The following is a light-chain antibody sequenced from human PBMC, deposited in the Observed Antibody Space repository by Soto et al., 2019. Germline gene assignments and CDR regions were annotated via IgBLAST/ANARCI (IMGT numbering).Light chain of an antibody. CDR3: QQYNNWWT. CDR1: QSVSSS. J-gene: IGKJ1*01. CDR2: GAS. V-gene: IGKV3-15*01. Sequence: EVVMTQSPATLSMSPGERATLSCRASQSVSSSLAWYQQKPGQAPRLLIYGASTRATGIPDRCSGSGSEPEFTHTISCRQAEDFSIYYCQQYNNWWTVGQGTKVEIK.